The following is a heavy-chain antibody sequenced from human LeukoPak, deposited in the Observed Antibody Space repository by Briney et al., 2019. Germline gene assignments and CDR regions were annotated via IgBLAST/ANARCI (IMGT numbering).Heavy chain of an antibody. CDR1: GGSISSYY. CDR2: IYYSGST. J-gene: IGHJ4*02. V-gene: IGHV4-59*12. Sequence: ETLSLTCTVSGGSISSYYWSWIRQPPGKGLEWIGYIYYSGSTNYNPSLKSRVTISVDTSKDQFSLKLSSVTAADTAVYYCARGVLGGSYSTDYWGQGTLVTVSS. CDR3: ARGVLGGSYSTDY. D-gene: IGHD1-26*01.